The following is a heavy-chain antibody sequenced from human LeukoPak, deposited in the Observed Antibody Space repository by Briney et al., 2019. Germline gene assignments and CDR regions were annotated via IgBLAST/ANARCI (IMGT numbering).Heavy chain of an antibody. V-gene: IGHV1-8*01. CDR2: MNPNSGNT. CDR3: ARETKKYYYDSSGYPTLYYMDV. J-gene: IGHJ6*03. Sequence: GASVKVSCKASGYTFTSYDINWVRQATGQGLEWMGWMNPNSGNTGYAQKFQGRVTMTRNTSISTAYMELSSLRSEDTAVYYCARETKKYYYDSSGYPTLYYMDVWGKGTTVTVSS. CDR1: GYTFTSYD. D-gene: IGHD3-22*01.